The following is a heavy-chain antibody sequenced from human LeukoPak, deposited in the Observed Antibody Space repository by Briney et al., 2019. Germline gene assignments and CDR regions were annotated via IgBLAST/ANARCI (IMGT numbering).Heavy chain of an antibody. CDR1: GFTFSSHW. J-gene: IGHJ3*01. D-gene: IGHD3-22*01. CDR3: ARDHHRRLYDSQARDTFAF. V-gene: IGHV3-7*01. CDR2: IKKDGSEK. Sequence: TGGSLRLSCAASGFTFSSHWMSWVRQAPGKGLEWVANIKKDGSEKYYVDAVKGRFTISRDNAKTSLYLQMNSLRAEDTAVYYCARDHHRRLYDSQARDTFAFWGQGTMVTVSS.